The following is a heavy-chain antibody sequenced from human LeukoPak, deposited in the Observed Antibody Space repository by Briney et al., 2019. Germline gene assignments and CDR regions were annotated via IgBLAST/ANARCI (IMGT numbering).Heavy chain of an antibody. Sequence: PSETLSLTCTVSGGSISSYYWSWIRQPPGKGLEWIGYIYYSGSTNYNPSLKSRVTISVDTSKNQFSLKLSPVAAADTAVYYRARQESYGARFLEWLPPPGFDPWGQGTLVTVSS. D-gene: IGHD3-3*01. CDR3: ARQESYGARFLEWLPPPGFDP. J-gene: IGHJ5*02. CDR1: GGSISSYY. V-gene: IGHV4-59*08. CDR2: IYYSGST.